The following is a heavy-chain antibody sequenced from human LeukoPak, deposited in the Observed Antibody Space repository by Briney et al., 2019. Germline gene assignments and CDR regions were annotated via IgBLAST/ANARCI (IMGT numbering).Heavy chain of an antibody. V-gene: IGHV1-18*01. CDR3: AREVDYDILTGYLSYYYGMDV. J-gene: IGHJ6*02. Sequence: ASVKVSCKASGYTFTSYGTSWVRQAPGQGLEWMGWISAYNGNTNYAQKLQGRVTMTTDTSTSTAYMELRSLRSDDTAVYYCAREVDYDILTGYLSYYYGMDVWGQGTTVTVSS. D-gene: IGHD3-9*01. CDR2: ISAYNGNT. CDR1: GYTFTSYG.